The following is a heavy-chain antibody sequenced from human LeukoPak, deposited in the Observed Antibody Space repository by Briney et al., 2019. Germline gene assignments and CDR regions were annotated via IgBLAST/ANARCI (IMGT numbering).Heavy chain of an antibody. CDR3: ANGIFSGSYSYDY. CDR1: GFTFRSYG. D-gene: IGHD1-26*01. J-gene: IGHJ4*02. CDR2: IRFDGSNK. Sequence: GGSLRLSCAASGFTFRSYGMHWVRQAPGKGLEWVAFIRFDGSNKYYADSVKGRFTISRDNSQNTLYLQMNSLRAEDTAVYYCANGIFSGSYSYDYWGQGTLVTVSS. V-gene: IGHV3-30*02.